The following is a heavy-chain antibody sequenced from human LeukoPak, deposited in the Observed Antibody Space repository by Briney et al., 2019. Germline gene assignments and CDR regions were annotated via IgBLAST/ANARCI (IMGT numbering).Heavy chain of an antibody. CDR3: ARTDYGDYSYYFDY. CDR2: INPNSGGT. D-gene: IGHD4-17*01. CDR1: GYTFTGYY. J-gene: IGHJ4*02. Sequence: ASVKVSCKASGYTFTGYYMHWVRQAPGQGLEWMGRINPNSGGTNYAQEFQGRVTMTRDTSISTAYMELSRLRSDDTAVYYCARTDYGDYSYYFDYWGQGTLVTVSS. V-gene: IGHV1-2*06.